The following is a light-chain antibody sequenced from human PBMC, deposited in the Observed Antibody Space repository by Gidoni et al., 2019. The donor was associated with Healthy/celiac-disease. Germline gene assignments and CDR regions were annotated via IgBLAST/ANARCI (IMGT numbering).Light chain of an antibody. CDR2: WAS. CDR3: QQYYSTLIT. V-gene: IGKV4-1*01. J-gene: IGKJ5*01. CDR1: QSVLYSSNNKNY. Sequence: DIVMTQSPDSLPVSLGERATIHCKSSQSVLYSSNNKNYLAWYQQKPGQPPKLLIYWASSRESGVPDRFSGSGSGTDFTLTISSLQAEDVAVYYCQQYYSTLITFGQGTRLEIK.